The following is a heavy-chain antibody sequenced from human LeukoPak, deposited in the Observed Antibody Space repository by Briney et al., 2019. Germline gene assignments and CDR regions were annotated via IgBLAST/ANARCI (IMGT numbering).Heavy chain of an antibody. D-gene: IGHD2-2*01. CDR1: GFTFSSYW. Sequence: GGSLRLSCAASGFTFSSYWMSWVRQAPGKGLEWVANIKQDGSEKYYVDSVKGRFTISRDNAKNSLYLQMNSLRAEDTAVYYCARDIVVVPAVKRLGKSFYYYYYMDVWGKGTTVTVSS. CDR3: ARDIVVVPAVKRLGKSFYYYYYMDV. J-gene: IGHJ6*03. CDR2: IKQDGSEK. V-gene: IGHV3-7*01.